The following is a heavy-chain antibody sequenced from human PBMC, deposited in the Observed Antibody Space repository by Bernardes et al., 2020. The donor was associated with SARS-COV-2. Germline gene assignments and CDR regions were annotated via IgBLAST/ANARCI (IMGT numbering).Heavy chain of an antibody. CDR2: IDPSDSYS. D-gene: IGHD3-10*01. Sequence: GGSLKISCKASGYSFTDHFITWVRQIPGKGLEWIGRIDPSDSYSNYSPSFQGHVTISADKSISTAYLQWSSLKASDTAIYYCAKIGVIDEFDSWGQGTLVTVSS. J-gene: IGHJ5*01. CDR3: AKIGVIDEFDS. CDR1: GYSFTDHF. V-gene: IGHV5-10-1*01.